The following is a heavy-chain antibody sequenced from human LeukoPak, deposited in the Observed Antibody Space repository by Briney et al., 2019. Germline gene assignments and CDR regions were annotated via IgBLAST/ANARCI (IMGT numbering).Heavy chain of an antibody. D-gene: IGHD1-1*01. CDR2: ISGSGGST. CDR1: GFTFSSYA. CDR3: AKDGATGTWVYYYYGMDV. V-gene: IGHV3-23*01. J-gene: IGHJ6*04. Sequence: GGSLRLSCAASGFTFSSYAMSWVRQAPGKGLEWVSAISGSGGSTYYADTVKGRFTISRDNSKNTLYLQMNSLRAEDTAVYYCAKDGATGTWVYYYYGMDVWGKGTTVTVSS.